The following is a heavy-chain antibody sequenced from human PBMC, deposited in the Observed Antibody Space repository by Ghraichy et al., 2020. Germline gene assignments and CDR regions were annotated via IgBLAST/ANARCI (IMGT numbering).Heavy chain of an antibody. D-gene: IGHD3-16*01. CDR1: GLTFSNYW. J-gene: IGHJ2*01. CDR2: INSDGSGT. V-gene: IGHV3-74*03. CDR3: PTGGGYYYDL. Sequence: GGSLRLSCAASGLTFSNYWMHWVRQAPGKGLVWVSRINSDGSGTTYADSVKGRFTISRDNARNTVNLQLNSLRAEDTAVYFCPTGGGYYYDLWGRGTLVTVSS.